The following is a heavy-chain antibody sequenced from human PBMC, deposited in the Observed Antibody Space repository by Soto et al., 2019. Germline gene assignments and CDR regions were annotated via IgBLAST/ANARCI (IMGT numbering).Heavy chain of an antibody. CDR3: ARLRRGYEYYFDY. Sequence: QVQLQESGPGLVKPSETLSLTCTVSGGSISSDYWSWIRQPPGKGLEWIGYIYYSGSTNYSPSLKSRVTISVDTSKNQFSLKLSSVTAADTAVYYCARLRRGYEYYFDYWGQGTLVTVSS. CDR1: GGSISSDY. D-gene: IGHD5-12*01. V-gene: IGHV4-59*08. J-gene: IGHJ4*02. CDR2: IYYSGST.